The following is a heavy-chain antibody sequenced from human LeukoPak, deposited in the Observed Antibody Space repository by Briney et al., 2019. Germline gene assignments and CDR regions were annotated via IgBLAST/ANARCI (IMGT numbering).Heavy chain of an antibody. J-gene: IGHJ5*01. CDR2: IRSDGTNP. D-gene: IGHD2/OR15-2a*01. CDR3: ARDTYYAPFDS. Sequence: GGSLRLSCAASGFAFNTYWMHWVRQVPGKGLVWVSRIRSDGTNPIYADSVKGRFTISRDNAKNTLYLQMNSLRAEDTAVYYCARDTYYAPFDSWGQGTLVTVSS. CDR1: GFAFNTYW. V-gene: IGHV3-74*01.